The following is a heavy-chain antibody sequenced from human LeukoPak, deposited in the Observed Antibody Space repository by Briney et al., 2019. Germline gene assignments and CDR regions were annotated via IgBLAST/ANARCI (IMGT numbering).Heavy chain of an antibody. Sequence: SVKVSCKASGGTFSSYAISWLRQAPGQGLEWMGGIIPIFGTANYAQKFQGRVTITADESTSTAYMELSSLRSEDTAVYYCARAGLFRPAAIGEGLHWGQGTLVTVSS. CDR2: IIPIFGTA. CDR1: GGTFSSYA. D-gene: IGHD2-2*01. CDR3: ARAGLFRPAAIGEGLH. J-gene: IGHJ4*02. V-gene: IGHV1-69*13.